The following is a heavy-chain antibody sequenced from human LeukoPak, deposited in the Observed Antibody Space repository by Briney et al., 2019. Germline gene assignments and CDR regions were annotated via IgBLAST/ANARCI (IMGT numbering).Heavy chain of an antibody. CDR2: IYYRGST. D-gene: IGHD6-6*01. Sequence: SETLSLTCTVSGGSISSYYWSWVRQPPGKGLEWIGYIYYRGSTTFNPSLKSRVTISVDASKKQFSLKLSSVTAADTAVYYCARGPYSSSLDGYFDYWGQGTLVTVSS. CDR1: GGSISSYY. V-gene: IGHV4-59*12. CDR3: ARGPYSSSLDGYFDY. J-gene: IGHJ4*02.